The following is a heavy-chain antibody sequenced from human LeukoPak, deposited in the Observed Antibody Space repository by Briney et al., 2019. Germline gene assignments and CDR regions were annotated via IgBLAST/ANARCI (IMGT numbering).Heavy chain of an antibody. CDR1: GYTFSGYY. Sequence: GASVKVSYKASGYTFSGYYMHWVRQAPGQGLEWMGWINPNTGGTNYAQKFQGRVTMTRDTSTSTAYMELRSLRSDDTAVYYCAREGSSGYSYVWFDPWGQGTLVTVSS. V-gene: IGHV1-2*02. J-gene: IGHJ5*02. CDR2: INPNTGGT. CDR3: AREGSSGYSYVWFDP. D-gene: IGHD5-18*01.